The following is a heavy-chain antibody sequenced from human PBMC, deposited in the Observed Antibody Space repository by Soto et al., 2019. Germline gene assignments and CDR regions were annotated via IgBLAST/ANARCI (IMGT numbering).Heavy chain of an antibody. D-gene: IGHD1-1*01. Sequence: ASEKVSWKASGYTFSDYYIHWVRQAPGQGLEWMGWINPNSGGTKYAPKFQGGVTMTRDTSITTAYMELSRLRSGDTAVYYCAREPATAKPEGVDFWGQGTLVTISS. J-gene: IGHJ4*02. CDR1: GYTFSDYY. V-gene: IGHV1-2*02. CDR2: INPNSGGT. CDR3: AREPATAKPEGVDF.